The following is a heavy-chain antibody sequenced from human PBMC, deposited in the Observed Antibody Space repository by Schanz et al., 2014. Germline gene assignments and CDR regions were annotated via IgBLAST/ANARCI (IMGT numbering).Heavy chain of an antibody. Sequence: VQLVESGGGLVQPGGSLRLSCAASGFKFSIYAMHWVRQAPGKGLEWVAVISYDGRSKDYADSVKGRFIVSRDNSRATLFLQMDSLRAADTAFYYCAKWEDIVPEPEPMRGWFDSWGQGILVTVSS. V-gene: IGHV3-30*04. J-gene: IGHJ5*01. CDR2: ISYDGRSK. D-gene: IGHD2-8*01. CDR3: AKWEDIVPEPEPMRGWFDS. CDR1: GFKFSIYA.